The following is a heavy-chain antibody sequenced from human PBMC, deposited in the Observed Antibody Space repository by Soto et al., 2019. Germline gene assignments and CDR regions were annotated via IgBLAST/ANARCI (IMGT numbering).Heavy chain of an antibody. D-gene: IGHD2-15*01. CDR2: ISYSGRP. J-gene: IGHJ5*02. CDR1: GGSIRSESYF. CDR3: AALLGHCSGGTCFFRGFEP. V-gene: IGHV4-39*01. Sequence: QLQLQESGPGLAKPSETLSLTCTVSGGSIRSESYFWGWVRQPSGKGLEWVGTISYSGRPFFNPSLKGRATLSVDTSKNQFALRLSAVTAADSAVYFCAALLGHCSGGTCFFRGFEPWGQGCLVTVSS.